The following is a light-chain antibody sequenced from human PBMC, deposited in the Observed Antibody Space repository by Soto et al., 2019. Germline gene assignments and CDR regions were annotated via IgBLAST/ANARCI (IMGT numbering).Light chain of an antibody. CDR2: AAS. CDR1: QGISSY. Sequence: DIQLTQSPSFLSASVGDRVTITCRASQGISSYLAWYQQKPGKAPKLLIYAASTLQSEVPSRFSGSGSGTEFTLTISSLQPEDFATYYCQQLNSYLSITFGQGTRLEIK. CDR3: QQLNSYLSIT. J-gene: IGKJ5*01. V-gene: IGKV1-9*01.